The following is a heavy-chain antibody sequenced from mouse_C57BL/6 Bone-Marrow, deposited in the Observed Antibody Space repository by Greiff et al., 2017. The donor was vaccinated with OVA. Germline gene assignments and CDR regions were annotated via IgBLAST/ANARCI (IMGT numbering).Heavy chain of an antibody. CDR2: IDPENGDT. CDR3: TNSLLYYYGSSCDY. CDR1: GFNIKDDY. Sequence: VQLKQSGAELVRPGASVKLSCTASGFNIKDDYMHWVKQRPEQGLEWIGWIDPENGDTEYASKFQGKATITADTSSNTAYLQLSSLTSEDTAVYYCTNSLLYYYGSSCDYWGQGTTLTVSS. V-gene: IGHV14-4*01. D-gene: IGHD1-1*01. J-gene: IGHJ2*01.